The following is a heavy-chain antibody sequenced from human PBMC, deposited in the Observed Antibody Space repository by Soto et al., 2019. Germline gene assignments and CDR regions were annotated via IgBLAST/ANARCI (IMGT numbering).Heavy chain of an antibody. CDR1: GYTFTSYD. CDR3: ARVIVATKPPYYYYYMDV. D-gene: IGHD5-12*01. V-gene: IGHV1-8*01. CDR2: MNPNSGNT. J-gene: IGHJ6*03. Sequence: ASVKVSCKASGYTFTSYDINWVRQATGQGLEWMGWMNPNSGNTGYAQKFQGRVTMTRNTSISTAYMELSSLRSEDTAVYYCARVIVATKPPYYYYYMDVWGKGTTVTVSS.